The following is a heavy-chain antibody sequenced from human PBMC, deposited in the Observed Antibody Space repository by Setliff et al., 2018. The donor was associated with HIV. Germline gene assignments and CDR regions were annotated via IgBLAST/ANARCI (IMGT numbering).Heavy chain of an antibody. D-gene: IGHD3-10*01. CDR1: GGSISSTTYY. J-gene: IGHJ5*01. V-gene: IGHV4-39*01. CDR2: IRYGESPYYSASP. Sequence: KPSETLSLTCTVSGGSISSTTYYWGWIRQPPGKGLEWIGYIRYGESPYYSASPSYNPSLKSRVTIRVDTSRSQFSMKLDSVTAADTAVYYCARLQGGYGSRTFWFDSWGQGSLVTVTS. CDR3: ARLQGGYGSRTFWFDS.